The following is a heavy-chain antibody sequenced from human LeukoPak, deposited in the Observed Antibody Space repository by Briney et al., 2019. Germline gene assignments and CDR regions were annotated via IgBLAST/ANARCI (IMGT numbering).Heavy chain of an antibody. V-gene: IGHV3-23*01. J-gene: IGHJ4*02. CDR2: IGGSSDST. CDR1: GFTFSSYA. D-gene: IGHD3-22*01. Sequence: GGSLRLSCAASGFTFSSYAMSWVRQAPGEGLEWVSVIGGSSDSTYYADSVKGRFTISRDNSKNTLYLQMDSLRAEDTAVYYCARQEDYDSTPGGYWGQGTLVTVSS. CDR3: ARQEDYDSTPGGY.